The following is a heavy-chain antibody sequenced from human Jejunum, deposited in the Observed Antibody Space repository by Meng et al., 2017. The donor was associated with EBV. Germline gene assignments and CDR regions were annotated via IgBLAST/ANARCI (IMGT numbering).Heavy chain of an antibody. CDR1: GGPINTNIYN. Sequence: QLPEGGQGLGTPSETRSLTCSVSGGPINTNIYNWGWLRQPPGKGLEGIGTVCRSGSNYHPSLKSRVTISVDKSKTQFSLKVNSVTAADTAVYYCVMGPDYAKSGYWGQGILVTVSS. J-gene: IGHJ4*02. CDR2: VCRSGS. CDR3: VMGPDYAKSGY. V-gene: IGHV4-39*01. D-gene: IGHD4-17*01.